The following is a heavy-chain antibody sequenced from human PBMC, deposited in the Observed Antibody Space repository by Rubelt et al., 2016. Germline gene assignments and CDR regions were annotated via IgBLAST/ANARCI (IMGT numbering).Heavy chain of an antibody. V-gene: IGHV1-18*01. CDR2: ISAYNGNT. Sequence: QVQLVQSGAEVKKPGASVKVSCKASGYTFTSHGISWVRQAPGQGLEWMGWISAYNGNTTYAQKRQGRVAMTTDTTTSTAYRELRRLRSDDTAVYYCARDPRPVRGVIMTPTHWGQGTLVTVSS. CDR3: ARDPRPVRGVIMTPTH. J-gene: IGHJ4*02. D-gene: IGHD3-10*01. CDR1: GYTFTSHG.